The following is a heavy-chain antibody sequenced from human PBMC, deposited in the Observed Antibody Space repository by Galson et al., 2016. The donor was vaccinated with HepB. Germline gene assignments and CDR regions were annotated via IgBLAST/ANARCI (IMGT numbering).Heavy chain of an antibody. V-gene: IGHV3-7*05. CDR3: ARERYDFWSGSDYYYGMDV. CDR2: IKQDGSEK. D-gene: IGHD3-3*01. J-gene: IGHJ6*02. Sequence: SLRLSCAASRFTFTDYWMSWVRQAPGKGLEWVANIKQDGSEKYYVDSVKGRFTISRDNAKNSLYLQMNSLRAEDTAVYYCARERYDFWSGSDYYYGMDVWGQGTTVTVSS. CDR1: RFTFTDYW.